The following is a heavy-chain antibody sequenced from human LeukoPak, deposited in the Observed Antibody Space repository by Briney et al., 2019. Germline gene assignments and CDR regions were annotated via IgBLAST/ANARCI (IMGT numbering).Heavy chain of an antibody. D-gene: IGHD6-13*01. CDR2: IKWDGGST. CDR1: GFTFDDHG. J-gene: IGHJ4*02. CDR3: ARGAGSSWYFYFDY. Sequence: TGGSLRLSCAASGFTFDDHGMSWVRQVPGKELEWVSGIKWDGGSTGYADSVKGRFTISRDNAKNSLYLQMNSLRVEDTAVYHCARGAGSSWYFYFDYWGQGTLVTVSS. V-gene: IGHV3-20*01.